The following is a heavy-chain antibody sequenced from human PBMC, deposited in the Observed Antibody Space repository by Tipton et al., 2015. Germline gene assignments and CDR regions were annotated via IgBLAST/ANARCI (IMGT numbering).Heavy chain of an antibody. J-gene: IGHJ4*02. V-gene: IGHV3-30*03. CDR3: ARDEGPFDY. CDR1: GFAFSSYG. CDR2: ISYDGSTK. Sequence: SLRLSCAASGFAFSSYGMHWVRQAPGKGLEWVALISYDGSTKYSSDSVKGRFTISRDNSKNTMYLQMNSLRAEDTAEYYCARDEGPFDYWGQGTLVTVSS.